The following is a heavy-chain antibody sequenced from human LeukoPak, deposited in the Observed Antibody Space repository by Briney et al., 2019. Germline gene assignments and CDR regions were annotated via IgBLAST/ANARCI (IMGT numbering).Heavy chain of an antibody. D-gene: IGHD5-18*01. CDR2: ISGSGAST. CDR3: AKSPRIQPWSSSHY. CDR1: GFTFSSYA. V-gene: IGHV3-23*01. Sequence: GGSLRLSCAAYGFTFSSYAMNWVRQAPGKGLEWVSTISGSGASTYYADSVKGRFTISRDNSKNTLYLQMDSLRAEDAAVYYCAKSPRIQPWSSSHYWGQGTLVTVSS. J-gene: IGHJ4*02.